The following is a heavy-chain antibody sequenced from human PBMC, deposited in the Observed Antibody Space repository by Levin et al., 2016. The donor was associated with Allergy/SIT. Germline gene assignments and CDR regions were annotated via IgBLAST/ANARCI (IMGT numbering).Heavy chain of an antibody. CDR2: INHRGST. Sequence: SETLSLTCAVSGGPFSGYYWSWIRQPPGKGLEWIGEINHRGSTNYNPSLKSRVIISVDTSKNQFSLKLSSVTAADTAVYYCATYNWNDEDHWFDPWGQGTLVTVSS. CDR3: ATYNWNDEDHWFDP. CDR1: GGPFSGYY. D-gene: IGHD1-20*01. V-gene: IGHV4-34*01. J-gene: IGHJ5*02.